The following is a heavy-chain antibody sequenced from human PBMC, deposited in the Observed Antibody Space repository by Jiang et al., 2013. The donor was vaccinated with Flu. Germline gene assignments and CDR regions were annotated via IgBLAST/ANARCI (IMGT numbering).Heavy chain of an antibody. Sequence: ETPSLTCAVYGGSFSGYYWSWIRQPPGKGLEWIGEINHSGSTNYNPSPKSRVTISVDTSKNQFSLKLSSVTAADTAVYYCARGRWFYGPRGDAFDIWGQGTMVTVSS. J-gene: IGHJ3*02. CDR1: GGSFSGYY. V-gene: IGHV4-34*01. CDR2: INHSGST. CDR3: ARGRWFYGPRGDAFDI. D-gene: IGHD2/OR15-2a*01.